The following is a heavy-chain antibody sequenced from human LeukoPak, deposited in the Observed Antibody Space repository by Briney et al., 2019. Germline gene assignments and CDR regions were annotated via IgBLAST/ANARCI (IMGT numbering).Heavy chain of an antibody. V-gene: IGHV4-34*01. J-gene: IGHJ4*02. D-gene: IGHD6-13*01. CDR1: GGSFSDNY. CDR3: AREVVAAAGTVDY. CDR2: INHSGST. Sequence: SETLSLTCVVYGGSFSDNYWSWIRQSPKKGLEWIGEINHSGSTNYNPPLKSRVTISVDTSKNQFSLILSSVTTADTAVYYCAREVVAAAGTVDYWGQGTLVTVSS.